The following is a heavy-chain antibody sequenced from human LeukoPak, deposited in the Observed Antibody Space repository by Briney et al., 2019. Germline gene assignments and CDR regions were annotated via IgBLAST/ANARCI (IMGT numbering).Heavy chain of an antibody. CDR3: ATNSYDYVWGSYRLRNWFDP. J-gene: IGHJ5*02. CDR2: FDPEDGET. CDR1: GYTLTELS. V-gene: IGHV1-24*01. Sequence: ASVTVSFTVSGYTLTELSMHWVRQAPGKGLEWMGGFDPEDGETIYAQKFQGRVTMTEDTSTDTAYMELRSLRSEDTAVYYCATNSYDYVWGSYRLRNWFDPWGQGTLVTVSS. D-gene: IGHD3-16*02.